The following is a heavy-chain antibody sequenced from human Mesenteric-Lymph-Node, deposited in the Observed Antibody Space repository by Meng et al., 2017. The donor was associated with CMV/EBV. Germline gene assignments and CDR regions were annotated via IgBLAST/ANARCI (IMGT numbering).Heavy chain of an antibody. CDR3: ARGKGKVVVVPEHFDY. CDR1: GGSISSYY. CDR2: IYYSGST. J-gene: IGHJ4*02. V-gene: IGHV4-59*08. Sequence: SETLSLTCTVSGGSISSYYWSWIRQPPGKGLEWIGYIYYSGSTNYNPSLKSRVTISVDTSKNQFSLKMWSVTATDTAVYYCARGKGKVVVVPEHFDYWGQGTLVTVSS. D-gene: IGHD2-2*01.